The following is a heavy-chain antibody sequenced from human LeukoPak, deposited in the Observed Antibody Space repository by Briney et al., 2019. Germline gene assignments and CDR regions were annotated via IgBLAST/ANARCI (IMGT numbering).Heavy chain of an antibody. CDR3: AKDLGGIAVAGTGY. D-gene: IGHD6-19*01. CDR2: ISGSGGST. CDR1: GFTFSSYA. V-gene: IGHV3-23*01. Sequence: GGSLRLSCAASGFTFSSYALSWVRQAPGKGLEWVSAISGSGGSTYYADSVKGRFTISRDNSKNTLYLQMNSLRAEDTAVYYCAKDLGGIAVAGTGYWGQGTLVTVSS. J-gene: IGHJ4*02.